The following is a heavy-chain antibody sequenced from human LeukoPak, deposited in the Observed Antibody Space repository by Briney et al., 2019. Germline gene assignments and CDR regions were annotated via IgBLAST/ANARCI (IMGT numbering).Heavy chain of an antibody. V-gene: IGHV3-21*01. CDR1: GFTFSIYS. CDR2: ISSSSSYI. CDR3: ARDMGRRSWFDP. D-gene: IGHD3-10*01. Sequence: PGGSLRLSCAASGFTFSIYSMNWVRQAPGKGLEWVSFISSSSSYIYYADSVKGRFTVSRDNAKSSLYLQMNSLRAEDTAVYYCARDMGRRSWFDPWGQGTLVTVSS. J-gene: IGHJ5*02.